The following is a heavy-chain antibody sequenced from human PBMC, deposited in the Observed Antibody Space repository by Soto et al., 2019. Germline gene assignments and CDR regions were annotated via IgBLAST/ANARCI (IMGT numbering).Heavy chain of an antibody. Sequence: PSETLSLTCAVYGGSFSGYYWSWIRHPPGKGLEWIGYIYHSGSTSYNPSLRRRVIMSVDTSKRQFSLQLKSVTAADTAIYYCARTVLGPDILADQFVDYYYYMDVWGQGTTVTVSS. D-gene: IGHD3-9*01. CDR2: IYHSGST. CDR1: GGSFSGYY. J-gene: IGHJ6*03. V-gene: IGHV4-34*01. CDR3: ARTVLGPDILADQFVDYYYYMDV.